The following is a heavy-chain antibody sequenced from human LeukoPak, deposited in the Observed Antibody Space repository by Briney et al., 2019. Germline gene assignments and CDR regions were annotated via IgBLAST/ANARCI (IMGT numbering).Heavy chain of an antibody. CDR1: GYTFTGYY. J-gene: IGHJ5*02. CDR2: INPNSGGT. V-gene: IGHV1-2*02. Sequence: GASVKVSCKASGYTFTGYYMHWVRQAPGQGLEWMGWINPNSGGTNYAQKFQGRVTMTRDTSISTAYMELSRPRSDDTAVYYCARGHRGTAAGTECWFDPWGQGTLVTVSS. D-gene: IGHD6-13*01. CDR3: ARGHRGTAAGTECWFDP.